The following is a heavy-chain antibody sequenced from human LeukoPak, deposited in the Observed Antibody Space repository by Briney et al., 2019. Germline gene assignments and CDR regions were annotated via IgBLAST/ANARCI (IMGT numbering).Heavy chain of an antibody. D-gene: IGHD6-13*01. V-gene: IGHV1-2*04. CDR2: INPNSGGT. Sequence: ASVKVSCTASGYTFTGYYMHWVRQAPGQGLEWMGWINPNSGGTNYAQKFQGWVTMTRDTSISTAYMELSSLTSEDTAIYYCARPRNPYSSSWPSFDYWGQGTLVTVSS. CDR3: ARPRNPYSSSWPSFDY. CDR1: GYTFTGYY. J-gene: IGHJ4*02.